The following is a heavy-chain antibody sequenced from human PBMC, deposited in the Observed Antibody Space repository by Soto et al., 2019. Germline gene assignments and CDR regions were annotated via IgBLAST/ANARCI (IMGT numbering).Heavy chain of an antibody. CDR2: INPNGGST. CDR1: GYTLTNFY. CDR3: ARGLGSGDY. Sequence: QVQLVQSGAEVKKPGASVKVYCKASGYTLTNFYIHWVRQAPGQGLEWMGIINPNGGSTNYAHNFQGRVTITRVTSTSTVYMDLSSLRSEDTAVYYCARGLGSGDYWGRGTLVTVSS. D-gene: IGHD6-25*01. J-gene: IGHJ4*02. V-gene: IGHV1-46*03.